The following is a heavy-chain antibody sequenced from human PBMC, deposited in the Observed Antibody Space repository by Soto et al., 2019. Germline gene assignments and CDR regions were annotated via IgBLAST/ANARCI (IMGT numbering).Heavy chain of an antibody. D-gene: IGHD3-16*01. Sequence: QVQLVQSGAEVKKPGSSVKVSCKASGGTFSSYTISWVRQAPGQGLEWMGRIIPILGIANYAQKFQGRVTITADKSTSTAYLELSSLRSAATAVYYGARAGGGRGWFDPWGQGTLVTVSS. J-gene: IGHJ5*02. V-gene: IGHV1-69*02. CDR2: IIPILGIA. CDR1: GGTFSSYT. CDR3: ARAGGGRGWFDP.